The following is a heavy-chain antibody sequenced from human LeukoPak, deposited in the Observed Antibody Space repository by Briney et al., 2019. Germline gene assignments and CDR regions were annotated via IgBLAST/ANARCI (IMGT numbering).Heavy chain of an antibody. D-gene: IGHD3-3*01. Sequence: ASVKVSCKASGYTFTSYYMHWVRQAPGQGLEWMGIINPSGGSTSYAQKFQGRVTMTRDTSTSTVYMELSSLRSEDTAVYYCARAPAHYDFWSGYYTRYFDYWGQGTLVTVSS. CDR3: ARAPAHYDFWSGYYTRYFDY. J-gene: IGHJ4*02. V-gene: IGHV1-46*01. CDR2: INPSGGST. CDR1: GYTFTSYY.